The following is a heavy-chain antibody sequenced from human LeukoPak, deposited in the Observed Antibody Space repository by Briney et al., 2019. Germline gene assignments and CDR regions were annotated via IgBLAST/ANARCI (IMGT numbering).Heavy chain of an antibody. D-gene: IGHD3-10*01. Sequence: PSETLSLTCTVSGGSISSSSYYWGWIRQPPGKGLEWIGSIYYSGSTYYNPSLKSRVTISVDTSKNQFSLKLSSVTAADTAVYYCRGLNDAFDIWGQGTMVTVPS. CDR2: IYYSGST. CDR1: GGSISSSSYY. J-gene: IGHJ3*02. V-gene: IGHV4-39*07. CDR3: RGLNDAFDI.